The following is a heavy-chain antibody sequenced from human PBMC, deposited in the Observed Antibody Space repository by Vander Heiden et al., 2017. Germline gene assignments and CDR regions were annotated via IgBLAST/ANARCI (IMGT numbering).Heavy chain of an antibody. CDR2: VYNTGKT. V-gene: IGHV4-61*01. Sequence: QVRLQESGPGPVMPSETLSLSCSVSGDSVSSGSYYWSWIRQPPGKGLEWIGYVYNTGKTNYNPSLKSRVSISVDTSRNQFSLKLNSVTAADTAVYYCARELSGHSDGWYPGGLAYWGQGTLVTVSS. J-gene: IGHJ4*02. CDR1: GDSVSSGSYY. D-gene: IGHD6-19*01. CDR3: ARELSGHSDGWYPGGLAY.